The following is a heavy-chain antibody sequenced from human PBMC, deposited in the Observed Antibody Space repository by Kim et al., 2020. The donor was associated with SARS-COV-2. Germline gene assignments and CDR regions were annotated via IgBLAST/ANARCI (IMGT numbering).Heavy chain of an antibody. Sequence: SVKVSCKASGGTFSSYAISWVRQAPGQGLEWMGGIIPIFGTANYAQKFQGRVTITADESTSTAYMELSSLRSEDTAVYYCASSGRPLWWCAYWGQGTLVTVSS. J-gene: IGHJ4*02. CDR3: ASSGRPLWWCAY. V-gene: IGHV1-69*13. CDR2: IIPIFGTA. D-gene: IGHD2-21*01. CDR1: GGTFSSYA.